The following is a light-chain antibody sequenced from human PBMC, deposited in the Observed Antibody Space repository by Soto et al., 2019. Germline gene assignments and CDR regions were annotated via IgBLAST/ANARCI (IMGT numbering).Light chain of an antibody. CDR2: GAS. CDR3: QQYGNSRWT. CDR1: QSVSSSY. J-gene: IGKJ1*01. V-gene: IGKV3-20*01. Sequence: EVVLTQSPGTLSLFPGERATLSCRASQSVSSSYLAWYQQKPGQAPRLLIFGASSRATGIPDRFSGSGSGTDFILTISRLEPEDFAVYYCQQYGNSRWTLGQGTKVEIK.